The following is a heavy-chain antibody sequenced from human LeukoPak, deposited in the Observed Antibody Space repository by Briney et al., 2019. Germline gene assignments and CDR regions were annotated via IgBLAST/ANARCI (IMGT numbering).Heavy chain of an antibody. V-gene: IGHV1-69*05. Sequence: SVKVSCKASGGTFSSYAISWVRQAPGQGLEWMGRIIPIFGTANYAQKFQGRVTITTDEYTSTAYMELSSLRSEDTAVYYCASSDSSSWYVTFDYWGQGTLVTVSS. CDR3: ASSDSSSWYVTFDY. D-gene: IGHD6-13*01. J-gene: IGHJ4*02. CDR1: GGTFSSYA. CDR2: IIPIFGTA.